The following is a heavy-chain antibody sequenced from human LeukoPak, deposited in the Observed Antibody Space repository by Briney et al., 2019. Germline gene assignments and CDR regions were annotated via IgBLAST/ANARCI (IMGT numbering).Heavy chain of an antibody. CDR3: ARDGRRYSSGWYSPF. J-gene: IGHJ4*02. V-gene: IGHV1-46*01. CDR1: GGTFSSYA. Sequence: GASVKVSCKASGGTFSSYAISWVRQAPGQGLEWMGIINPSGGSTSYAQKFQGRVTMTRDTSTSTVYMELSSLRSEDTAVYYCARDGRRYSSGWYSPFWGQGTLVTVSS. D-gene: IGHD6-19*01. CDR2: INPSGGST.